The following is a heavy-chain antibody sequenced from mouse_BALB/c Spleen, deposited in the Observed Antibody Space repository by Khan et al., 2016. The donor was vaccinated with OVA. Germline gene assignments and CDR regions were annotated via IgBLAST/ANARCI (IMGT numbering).Heavy chain of an antibody. CDR2: IMSDGST. CDR1: GFSLTNYG. CDR3: DRQPYWHYNFMDY. V-gene: IGHV2-6-1*01. Sequence: VQLQESGPGLVAPSQTLSITCTISGFSLTNYGIHWVRQPPGKGLEWLVVIMSDGSTTYHSATQSRLTISKDNSNTQVFLKMISRQTDDAAEYFSDRQPYWHYNFMDYWGQGTSVTVSS. J-gene: IGHJ4*01.